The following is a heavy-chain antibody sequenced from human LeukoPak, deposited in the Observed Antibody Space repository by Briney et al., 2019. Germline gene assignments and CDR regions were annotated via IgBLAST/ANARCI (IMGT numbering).Heavy chain of an antibody. CDR1: GGTFSSYA. CDR3: ARDPNPALDYGDFTNYYYYMDV. Sequence: ASVKVSCKASGGTFSSYAISWVRQAPGQGLEWMGGIIPIFGTANYAQKFQGRVTITADKSTSTAYMELSSLRSEDTAVYYCARDPNPALDYGDFTNYYYYMDVWGKGTTVTVSS. D-gene: IGHD4-17*01. J-gene: IGHJ6*03. CDR2: IIPIFGTA. V-gene: IGHV1-69*06.